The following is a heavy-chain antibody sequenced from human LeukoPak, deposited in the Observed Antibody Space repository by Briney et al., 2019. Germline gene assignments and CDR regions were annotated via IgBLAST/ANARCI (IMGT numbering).Heavy chain of an antibody. CDR2: IYYSGST. CDR3: ARHGVEYCTSTNCYRDAFDI. D-gene: IGHD2-2*01. V-gene: IGHV4-39*01. CDR1: GFTFSSYSMN. Sequence: GSLRLSCAASGFTFSSYSMNWVRQPPGKGLEWIGSIYYSGSTHYNPSLKSRVTISVDTSKNQFSLRLSSVAAADTAVYYCARHGVEYCTSTNCYRDAFDIWGQGTMVTVSS. J-gene: IGHJ3*02.